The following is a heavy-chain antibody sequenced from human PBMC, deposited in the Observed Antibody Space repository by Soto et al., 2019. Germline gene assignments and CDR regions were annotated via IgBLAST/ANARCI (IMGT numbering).Heavy chain of an antibody. CDR2: INHSGST. CDR3: ARYGATVTRAYYYYGMDV. V-gene: IGHV4-34*01. Sequence: ETLSLTCAVYGGSFSGYYWSWIRQPPGKGLEWIGEINHSGSTNYNPSLKSRVTISVDTSKNQFSLKLSSVTAADTAVYYCARYGATVTRAYYYYGMDVWGQGTTVTVSS. J-gene: IGHJ6*02. D-gene: IGHD4-17*01. CDR1: GGSFSGYY.